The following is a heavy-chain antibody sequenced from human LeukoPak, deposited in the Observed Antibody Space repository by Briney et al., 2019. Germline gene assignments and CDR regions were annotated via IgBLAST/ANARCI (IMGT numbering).Heavy chain of an antibody. CDR2: INHSGSS. CDR3: ARSPRHYYGSGSYYNGALDY. Sequence: PSETLSLTCAVYGGSFSGFYWSWIRHPPGKGLEWIGEINHSGSSNYNPSLKSRVTISVDTSKNQFSLKLTSVTAADTAVYYCARSPRHYYGSGSYYNGALDYWGQGTLVTVSS. V-gene: IGHV4-34*01. J-gene: IGHJ4*02. D-gene: IGHD3-10*01. CDR1: GGSFSGFY.